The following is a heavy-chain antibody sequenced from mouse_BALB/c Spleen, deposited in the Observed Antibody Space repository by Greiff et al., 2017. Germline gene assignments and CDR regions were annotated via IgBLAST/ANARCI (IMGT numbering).Heavy chain of an antibody. J-gene: IGHJ2*01. Sequence: EVKLMESGGDLVKPGGSLKLSCAASGFTFSSYGMSWVRQTPDKRLEWVATISSGGSYTYYPDSVKGRFTISRDNAKNTLYLQMSSLKSEDTAMYYCARHGGYDGDYFDYWGQGTTLTVSS. CDR3: ARHGGYDGDYFDY. D-gene: IGHD2-14*01. V-gene: IGHV5-6*01. CDR1: GFTFSSYG. CDR2: ISSGGSYT.